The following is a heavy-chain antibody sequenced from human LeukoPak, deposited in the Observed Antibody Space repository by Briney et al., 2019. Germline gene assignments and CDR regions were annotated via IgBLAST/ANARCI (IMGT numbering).Heavy chain of an antibody. CDR2: INPNSGGT. J-gene: IGHJ5*02. Sequence: ASVKVSCKASGYTFTNHGITWVRQAPGQGLEWMGWINPNSGGTNYAQKFQGRVTMTRDTSISTAYMELSRLRSDDTAVYYCARDLGICSSTSCYNGYWFDPWGQGTLVTVSS. CDR1: GYTFTNHG. V-gene: IGHV1-2*02. CDR3: ARDLGICSSTSCYNGYWFDP. D-gene: IGHD2-2*02.